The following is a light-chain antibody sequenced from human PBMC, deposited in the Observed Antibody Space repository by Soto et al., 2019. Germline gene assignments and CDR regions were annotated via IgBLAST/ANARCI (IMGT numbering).Light chain of an antibody. V-gene: IGKV3-15*01. CDR2: GAS. CDR1: QSVTNSY. Sequence: EIVLTQSPGTLSLSPGEGATLSCRASQSVTNSYLAWYQQKPGQAPRLLIYGASTRATGIPARFSGSGSGTEFTLTISSLQSEDFAVYYCQQYNNWPPWTFGQGTKVDIK. J-gene: IGKJ1*01. CDR3: QQYNNWPPWT.